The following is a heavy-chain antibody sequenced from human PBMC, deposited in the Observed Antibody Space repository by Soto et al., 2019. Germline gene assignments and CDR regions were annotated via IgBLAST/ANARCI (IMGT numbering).Heavy chain of an antibody. Sequence: SETLSLTCTVSGASISGFYWSWIRKSTGKGLEWIGRIYATGTTDYNPSLKSRVMMSVDTSKKQFSLKLRSVTAADTAVYYCVRDGTKTLRDWFDPWGQGISVTVS. D-gene: IGHD1-1*01. CDR2: IYATGTT. V-gene: IGHV4-4*07. CDR3: VRDGTKTLRDWFDP. J-gene: IGHJ5*02. CDR1: GASISGFY.